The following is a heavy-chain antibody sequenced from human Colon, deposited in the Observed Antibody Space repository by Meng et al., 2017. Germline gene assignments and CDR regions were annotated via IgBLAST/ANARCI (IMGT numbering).Heavy chain of an antibody. J-gene: IGHJ3*02. CDR3: AELSSSAFDI. V-gene: IGHV3-74*02. CDR1: GFTFSSYW. Sequence: EVPLVESGGGVVQPGGSLRLSCAASGFTFSSYWTHWVRQTPGKGLVWVSRINSDGSSTSYADSVQGRFTISRDNAKNTLYLQMNSLRAEDTAVYYCAELSSSAFDIWGQGTMVTVSS. CDR2: INSDGSST. D-gene: IGHD6-19*01.